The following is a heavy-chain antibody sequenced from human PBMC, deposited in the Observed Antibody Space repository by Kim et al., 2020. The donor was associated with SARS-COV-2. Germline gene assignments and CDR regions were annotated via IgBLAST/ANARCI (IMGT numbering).Heavy chain of an antibody. V-gene: IGHV4-59*01. CDR1: GGSNSSYY. CDR2: FFYSGTT. J-gene: IGHJ6*02. CDR3: ARSIPERDYDFWSGYQQNYYYYAMDV. Sequence: SETLSLTCTVSGGSNSSYYWSWIRQPPGKGLEWIGYFFYSGTTNYNPSLKSRVTMSVDTSKDQFSLKVTSVTAADTAVYYCARSIPERDYDFWSGYQQNYYYYAMDVWGQGTTVIVSS. D-gene: IGHD3-3*01.